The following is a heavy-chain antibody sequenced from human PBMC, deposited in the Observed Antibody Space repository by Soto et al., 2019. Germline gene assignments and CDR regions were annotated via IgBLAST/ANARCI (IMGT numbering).Heavy chain of an antibody. CDR1: GYTFTSYG. V-gene: IGHV1-18*01. Sequence: QVQLVQSGAEVKKPGGSVKVSCKASGYTFTSYGISWVRQAPGQGHAWMGWISAYSGNTHDAQTLQGGVTITAETTTSTAYMELRRLRSDDTAVSYCARDQGGSYYYWGQGTLVTVSS. D-gene: IGHD1-26*01. J-gene: IGHJ4*02. CDR3: ARDQGGSYYY. CDR2: ISAYSGNT.